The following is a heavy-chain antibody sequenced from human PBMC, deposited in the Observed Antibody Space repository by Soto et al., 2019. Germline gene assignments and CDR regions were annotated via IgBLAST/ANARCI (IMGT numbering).Heavy chain of an antibody. J-gene: IGHJ4*02. Sequence: EVQLVESGGDLVQPGGSLRLSCAASGFTFSTYWMHWVRQAPGKGELWVSRIKTDGTYVTYAVSVKGRFTISRDNAKNTLYLQMNSLRVEDAAVYYCAAGGSHYSANCGQGALVTVSS. CDR2: IKTDGTYV. CDR1: GFTFSTYW. D-gene: IGHD2-15*01. V-gene: IGHV3-74*01. CDR3: AAGGSHYSAN.